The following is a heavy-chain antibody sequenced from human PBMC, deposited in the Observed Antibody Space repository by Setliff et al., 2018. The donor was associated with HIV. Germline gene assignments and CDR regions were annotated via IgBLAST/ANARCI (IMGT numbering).Heavy chain of an antibody. CDR1: GGSFNDYY. CDR3: AGESPSMSLDA. CDR2: IDHSGST. J-gene: IGHJ1*01. V-gene: IGHV4-34*01. D-gene: IGHD3-10*02. Sequence: SETLSLTCAVYGGSFNDYYWTWIRQPPGKGLEWIGEIDHSGSTKYHASLKSRVTISIDTSKNQTSLRLNSVTAADTAVYYCAGESPSMSLDAWGQGTLVTVSS.